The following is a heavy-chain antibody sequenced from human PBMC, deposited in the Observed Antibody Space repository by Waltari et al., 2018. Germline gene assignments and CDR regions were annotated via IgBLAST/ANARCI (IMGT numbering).Heavy chain of an antibody. D-gene: IGHD3-10*01. CDR2: VNPNSGNT. CDR1: GYTFTSYD. CDR3: ARVSPQGGWFGELSPEDY. J-gene: IGHJ4*02. Sequence: QVQLVQSGAEVKKPGASVKVSCKASGYTFTSYDINWVRQATGQGLEWMGWVNPNSGNTGYAQKFHGIVTITADESTSPAYVELSILRSEDTAVYYCARVSPQGGWFGELSPEDYWGQGTLVTVSS. V-gene: IGHV1-8*01.